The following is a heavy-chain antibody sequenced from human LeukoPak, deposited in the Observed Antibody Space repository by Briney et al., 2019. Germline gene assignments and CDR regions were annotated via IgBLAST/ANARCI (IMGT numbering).Heavy chain of an antibody. J-gene: IGHJ4*02. CDR3: ARAPDYGDYGRYFDY. V-gene: IGHV3-33*01. CDR2: IWYDGSNK. D-gene: IGHD4-17*01. CDR1: GSTFSSYG. Sequence: GRSLRLSCAASGSTFSSYGMHWVRQAPGKGLEWVAVIWYDGSNKYYADSVKGRFTISRDNSKNTLYLQMNSLRAEDTAVYYCARAPDYGDYGRYFDYWGQGTLVTVSS.